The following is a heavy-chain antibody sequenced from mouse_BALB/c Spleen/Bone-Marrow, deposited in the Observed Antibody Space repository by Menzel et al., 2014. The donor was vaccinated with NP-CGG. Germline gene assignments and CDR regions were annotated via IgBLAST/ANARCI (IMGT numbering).Heavy chain of an antibody. CDR1: GYAFTNYL. V-gene: IGHV1-54*01. Sequence: VQLQQSGAELVRPGTSVKVSCKASGYAFTNYLIEWVKQRPGQGPEWIGVINPGSGGTNYNEKFKGKATLTADKSSSTAYMQLSSLTSDDSAVYFCARWDYAMDYWGQGTSVTVSS. CDR2: INPGSGGT. CDR3: ARWDYAMDY. J-gene: IGHJ4*01.